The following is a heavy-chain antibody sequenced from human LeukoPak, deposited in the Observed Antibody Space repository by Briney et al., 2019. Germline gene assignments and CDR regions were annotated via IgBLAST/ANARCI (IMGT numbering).Heavy chain of an antibody. V-gene: IGHV4-30-2*05. D-gene: IGHD3-10*01. J-gene: IGHJ4*02. CDR1: GGSISSGGYS. Sequence: ASETLSLTCAVSGGSISSGGYSWSWIRQPPGKGLEWIGYIYHSGSTYYNPSLKSRLTISVDTSKNQFSLKLSSVTAADTAVYYCARSFGESYFDYWGQGILVTVSS. CDR3: ARSFGESYFDY. CDR2: IYHSGST.